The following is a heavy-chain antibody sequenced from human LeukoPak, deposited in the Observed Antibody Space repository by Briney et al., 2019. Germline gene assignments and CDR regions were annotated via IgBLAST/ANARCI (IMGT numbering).Heavy chain of an antibody. Sequence: SETLSLTCAVYGGSFSGYYWSWTRQPPGKGLEWIGEINHSGSTNYNPSLKSRVTISVDTSKNQFSLKLSSVTAADTAVYYCATTGDTAMVNYWGQGTLVTVSS. V-gene: IGHV4-34*01. D-gene: IGHD5-18*01. CDR2: INHSGST. J-gene: IGHJ4*02. CDR1: GGSFSGYY. CDR3: ATTGDTAMVNY.